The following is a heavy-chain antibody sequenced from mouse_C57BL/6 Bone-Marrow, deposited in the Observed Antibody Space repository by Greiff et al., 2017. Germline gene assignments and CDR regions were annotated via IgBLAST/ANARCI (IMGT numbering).Heavy chain of an antibody. CDR2: IHPNSGST. CDR1: CYTFTSYW. D-gene: IGHD2-3*01. V-gene: IGHV1-64*01. CDR3: AMDRWLLRDY. J-gene: IGHJ2*01. Sequence: QVQLQQPGAELVKPGASVKLSCKASCYTFTSYWMHWVKQRPGQGLEWIGMIHPNSGSTNYNEKFKSKATLTVDKSSSTAYMQLSSLTSEDSAVYYCAMDRWLLRDYWGQGTTLTVSS.